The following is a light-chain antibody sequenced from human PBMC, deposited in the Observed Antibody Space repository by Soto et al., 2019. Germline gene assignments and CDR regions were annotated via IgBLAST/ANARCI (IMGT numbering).Light chain of an antibody. CDR3: QQSNTWPYT. V-gene: IGKV3-15*01. CDR2: GAS. Sequence: EVVMTQSPATLSVSPGERVTLFCRASQSVSDNLAWYQQKPGQAPRLLIYGASTRATTIPARFSGSGSGTEFTLTISSLQSEDFAVYYCQQSNTWPYTFGQVTKLDIK. CDR1: QSVSDN. J-gene: IGKJ2*01.